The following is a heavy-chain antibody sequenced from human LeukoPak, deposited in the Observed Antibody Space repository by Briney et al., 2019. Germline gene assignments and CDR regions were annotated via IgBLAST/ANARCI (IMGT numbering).Heavy chain of an antibody. D-gene: IGHD6-13*01. CDR1: GFTFSSYA. Sequence: GGSLRLSCAASGFTFSSYAMSWVRQAPGKGLEWVSAISGSGGSTYYADSAKGRFTISRDNSKNTLYLQMNSLRAEDTAVYYCARDRTPYSSSWCLRYWGQGTLVTVSS. CDR3: ARDRTPYSSSWCLRY. J-gene: IGHJ4*02. CDR2: ISGSGGST. V-gene: IGHV3-23*01.